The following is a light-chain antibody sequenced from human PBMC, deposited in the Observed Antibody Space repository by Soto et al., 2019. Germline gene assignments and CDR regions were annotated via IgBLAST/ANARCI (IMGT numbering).Light chain of an antibody. CDR2: EGS. Sequence: QSALTQPASVSGSPGQSITISCTGTSSDVGSYNLASWYQQHPGKAPKLMIYEGSKRPSGVSNRFSGSKSGNTASLTISGLQAEDEADYYCCSYAGSSTFLFGGGTKLTVL. CDR1: SSDVGSYNL. CDR3: CSYAGSSTFL. V-gene: IGLV2-23*03. J-gene: IGLJ2*01.